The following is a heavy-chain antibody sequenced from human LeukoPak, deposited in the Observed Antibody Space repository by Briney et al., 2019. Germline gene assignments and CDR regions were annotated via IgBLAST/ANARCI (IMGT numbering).Heavy chain of an antibody. Sequence: ASVKVSYKASGYTFTSYGISWVRQAPGQGLEWMGWISAYNGNTNYAQKLQGRVTMTTDTSTSTAYIELRSPRSYDTGGYYCARVPMVRGVIIPNWFDPWGQGTLVTVSS. CDR1: GYTFTSYG. CDR2: ISAYNGNT. J-gene: IGHJ5*02. CDR3: ARVPMVRGVIIPNWFDP. D-gene: IGHD3-10*01. V-gene: IGHV1-18*04.